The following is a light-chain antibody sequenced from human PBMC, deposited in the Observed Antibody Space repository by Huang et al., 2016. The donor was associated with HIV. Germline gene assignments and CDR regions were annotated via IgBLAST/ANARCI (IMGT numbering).Light chain of an antibody. J-gene: IGKJ2*01. CDR3: QQYDELPYT. CDR1: QDISNY. V-gene: IGKV1-33*01. CDR2: EAS. Sequence: DIQMTQSPSSLSASVGDRVTITCQASQDISNYLNWYQQKPGKAPKLLIYEASNLETGVPSRLSGSGSGTDFTFTISSLQPEDIATYYCQQYDELPYTFGQGTKLEIK.